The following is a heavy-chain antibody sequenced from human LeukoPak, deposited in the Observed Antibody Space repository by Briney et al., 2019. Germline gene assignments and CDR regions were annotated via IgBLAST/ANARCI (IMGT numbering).Heavy chain of an antibody. Sequence: WIRQPPGKGLEWVTFIRYDGSSKNYADSVKGRFTISRDNSKNTLYLQMNSLRAEDTALYYCAKDRSGTTWYGTDYWGQGTLVTVSS. D-gene: IGHD6-13*01. J-gene: IGHJ4*02. CDR3: AKDRSGTTWYGTDY. CDR2: IRYDGSSK. V-gene: IGHV3-30*02.